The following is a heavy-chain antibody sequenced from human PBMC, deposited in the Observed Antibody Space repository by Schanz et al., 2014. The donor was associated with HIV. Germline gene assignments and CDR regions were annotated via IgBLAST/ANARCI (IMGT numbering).Heavy chain of an antibody. D-gene: IGHD6-6*01. CDR3: AREAVRFFDY. CDR2: IWYDGNNK. J-gene: IGHJ4*02. V-gene: IGHV3-33*08. Sequence: QMQLEESGGAVVRPGGSLRLSCAASGFTFSSLGMSWVRQAPGKGLEWVAVIWYDGNNKSYADSVKGRFTISRDNARNSLYLQMNSLRAEDTAVYYCAREAVRFFDYWGQGTLVTVSS. CDR1: GFTFSSLG.